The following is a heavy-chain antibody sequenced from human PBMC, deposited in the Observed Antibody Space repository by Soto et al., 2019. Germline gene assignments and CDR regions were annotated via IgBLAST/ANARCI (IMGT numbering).Heavy chain of an antibody. J-gene: IGHJ4*02. CDR3: ARLTTVTQVDY. V-gene: IGHV4-59*01. CDR2: IYYSGST. Sequence: SETLSLTCTVSGGSISSYYWSWIRQPPGKGLEWIGYIYYSGSTNYNPSLKSRVTISVDTSKNQFSLELSSVTAADTAVYYCARLTTVTQVDYWGQGTLVTVSS. D-gene: IGHD4-17*01. CDR1: GGSISSYY.